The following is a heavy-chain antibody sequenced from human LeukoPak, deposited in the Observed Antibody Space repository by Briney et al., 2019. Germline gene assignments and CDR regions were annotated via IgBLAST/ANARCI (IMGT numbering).Heavy chain of an antibody. CDR2: ISASGGST. CDR1: GFTFSNYG. Sequence: QAGGSLRLSCAASGFTFSNYGKTWVRQAPGKGLEWVSAISASGGSTYYADSVKGRFTLSRDNSKNTLYLQVNSLRADDTAVYYCAKDNDSWDSRRGSDSWGQGTLVIVSS. CDR3: AKDNDSWDSRRGSDS. D-gene: IGHD1-26*01. V-gene: IGHV3-23*01. J-gene: IGHJ4*02.